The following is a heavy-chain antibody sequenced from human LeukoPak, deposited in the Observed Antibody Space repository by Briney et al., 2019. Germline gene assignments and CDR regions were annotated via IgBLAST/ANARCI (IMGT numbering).Heavy chain of an antibody. D-gene: IGHD4-23*01. CDR1: GFTFSSYS. CDR2: IGSGSNYI. CDR3: ARCMDVHQLRWDY. V-gene: IGHV3-21*06. Sequence: GGSLRLSCVASGFTFSSYSMNWVRQAPGKGLEWVACIGSGSNYIYYSDSVKGRFTISRDNAKNLLYLQMNSLRGEDTALYYCARCMDVHQLRWDYWGQGALVTVSS. J-gene: IGHJ4*02.